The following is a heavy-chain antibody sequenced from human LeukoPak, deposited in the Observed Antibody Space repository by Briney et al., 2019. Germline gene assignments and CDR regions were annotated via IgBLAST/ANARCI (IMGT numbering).Heavy chain of an antibody. J-gene: IGHJ5*02. D-gene: IGHD2-2*01. CDR1: GYTFTSYD. V-gene: IGHV1-8*01. CDR2: MNPNSGNT. CDR3: ARGVLVYCSSTSCYQRFDP. Sequence: GASLKVSCKASGYTFTSYDINWVRQATGQGLEWMGWMNPNSGNTGYAQKFQGRVTMTRNTSISTAYVELSSLRSEDTAVYYCARGVLVYCSSTSCYQRFDPWGQGTLVTVSS.